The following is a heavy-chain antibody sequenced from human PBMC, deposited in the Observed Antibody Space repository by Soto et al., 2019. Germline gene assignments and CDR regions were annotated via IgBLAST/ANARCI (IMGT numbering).Heavy chain of an antibody. CDR2: IYKSTTT. J-gene: IGHJ5*01. CDR3: ARGRYCLTGRCFPNWLDS. CDR1: GDSISTVDYF. D-gene: IGHD2-15*01. Sequence: KTSETLALTCSVSGDSISTVDYFWAWIRQPPGQALEYIGYIYKSTTTYYNPSFESRVAISLDTSKSQFSLTVTSVTAADTAVYFCARGRYCLTGRCFPNWLDSWGQGTLVTSPQ. V-gene: IGHV4-30-4*01.